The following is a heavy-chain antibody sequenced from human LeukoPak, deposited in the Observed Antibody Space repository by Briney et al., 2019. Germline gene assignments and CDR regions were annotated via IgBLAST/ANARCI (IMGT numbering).Heavy chain of an antibody. CDR2: INPNSGGT. J-gene: IGHJ4*02. D-gene: IGHD3-22*01. Sequence: ASVKVSCKASGYTFTGYYMHWVRQAPGQGLEWMGWINPNSGGTNYAQKFQGRVTMTRDTSISTAYMELSMLRSDDTAVYYCARTNLYYCDSSGYYYMDYWGQGTLVTVSS. CDR3: ARTNLYYCDSSGYYYMDY. CDR1: GYTFTGYY. V-gene: IGHV1-2*02.